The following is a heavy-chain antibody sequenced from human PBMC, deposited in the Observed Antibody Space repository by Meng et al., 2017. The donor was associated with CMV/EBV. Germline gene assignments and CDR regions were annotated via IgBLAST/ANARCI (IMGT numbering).Heavy chain of an antibody. CDR1: GFTFSSYE. CDR2: IRYDGSNK. J-gene: IGHJ4*02. V-gene: IGHV3-30*02. Sequence: GESLKISCAASGFTFSSYEMNWVRQAPGKGLEWVAFIRYDGSNKYYADSVKGRFTISRDNSKNTLYLQMNSLRAEDTAVYYCAKARTGTPYYFDYWGQGTLVTVSS. D-gene: IGHD1-7*01. CDR3: AKARTGTPYYFDY.